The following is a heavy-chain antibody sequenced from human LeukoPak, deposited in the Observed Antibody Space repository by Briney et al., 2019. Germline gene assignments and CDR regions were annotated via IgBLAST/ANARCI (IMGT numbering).Heavy chain of an antibody. CDR2: ISANNGNT. V-gene: IGHV1-18*01. D-gene: IGHD1-1*01. Sequence: ASVKVSCTASGYTFTSYGISWVRQAPGQGLEWVGWISANNGNTKYAQRLQDRVTITTNTSTSTAYMELRSLRSDDTAVFYCARHPRNWNGAFHIWGQGTMVTVSS. J-gene: IGHJ3*02. CDR3: ARHPRNWNGAFHI. CDR1: GYTFTSYG.